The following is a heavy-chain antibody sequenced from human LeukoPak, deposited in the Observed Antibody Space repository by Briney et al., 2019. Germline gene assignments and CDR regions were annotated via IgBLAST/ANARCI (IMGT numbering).Heavy chain of an antibody. D-gene: IGHD5-18*01. Sequence: APVKVSCKASGYTFTSYGISWVRQAPGQGLEWMGWISAYNGNTNYAQKLQGRVTMTTDTSTSTAYMELRSLRSDDTAVYYCARAWGAMVSPHYYYYGMDVWGQGTTVTVSS. CDR1: GYTFTSYG. CDR3: ARAWGAMVSPHYYYYGMDV. J-gene: IGHJ6*02. CDR2: ISAYNGNT. V-gene: IGHV1-18*01.